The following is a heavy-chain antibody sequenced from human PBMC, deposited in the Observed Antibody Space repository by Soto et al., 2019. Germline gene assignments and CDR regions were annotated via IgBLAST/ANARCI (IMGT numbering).Heavy chain of an antibody. J-gene: IGHJ4*02. CDR3: AREDLISMRDYYFTY. D-gene: IGHD3-22*01. CDR1: GYTFTNYY. CDR2: INTSGGST. Sequence: GASVKVSCKASGYTFTNYYIHWVRQAPGQGLEWMGIINTSGGSTSYAQRFRGRVTMTRDTSTSTVYMDLSGLRSEDTAVYYCAREDLISMRDYYFTYWGQGSMVTVSS. V-gene: IGHV1-46*01.